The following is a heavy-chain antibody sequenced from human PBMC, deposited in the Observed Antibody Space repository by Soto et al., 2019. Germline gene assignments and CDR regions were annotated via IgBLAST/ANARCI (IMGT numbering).Heavy chain of an antibody. V-gene: IGHV4-34*01. Sequence: QVQLQQWGAGLLKPSETLSLTCAVYGGSFSGYYWSWIRQPPGKGLEWIGEINHSGSTNYNPSLKGRVTISVDTSKNQFSLKLSSMTAADTAVYYCARVDTASDYWGQGTLVTVSS. CDR1: GGSFSGYY. CDR3: ARVDTASDY. J-gene: IGHJ4*02. D-gene: IGHD5-18*01. CDR2: INHSGST.